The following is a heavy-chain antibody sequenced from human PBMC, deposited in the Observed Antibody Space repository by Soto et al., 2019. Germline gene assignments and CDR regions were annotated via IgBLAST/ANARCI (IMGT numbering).Heavy chain of an antibody. J-gene: IGHJ6*02. CDR1: GGSFSGYY. Sequence: PSETLSLTCVVYGGSFSGYYWSWIRQPPGKGLEWIGEINHGGSTKYNPSLKRRVTISVDTSKNQFSLKVSSVTVADTAVYYCARGSRQIGTVTALYFYYAMDVWGQGTTVTVSS. CDR2: INHGGST. D-gene: IGHD4-4*01. V-gene: IGHV4-34*01. CDR3: ARGSRQIGTVTALYFYYAMDV.